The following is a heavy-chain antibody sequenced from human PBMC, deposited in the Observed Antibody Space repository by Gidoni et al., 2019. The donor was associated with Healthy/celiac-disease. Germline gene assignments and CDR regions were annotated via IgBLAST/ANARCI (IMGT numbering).Heavy chain of an antibody. CDR3: ARAKIRGGGMDV. V-gene: IGHV1-8*01. CDR1: GDTLTSYD. Sequence: QVQLVQSGAEVETPGASVKVSCKASGDTLTSYDINWVRQATGQGLEWMGWMNPSSGNTGYAQKFQGRVTMTRNTSISTAYMGLSSLRSEDTAVYYCARAKIRGGGMDVWGQGTTVTVSS. D-gene: IGHD2-15*01. CDR2: MNPSSGNT. J-gene: IGHJ6*02.